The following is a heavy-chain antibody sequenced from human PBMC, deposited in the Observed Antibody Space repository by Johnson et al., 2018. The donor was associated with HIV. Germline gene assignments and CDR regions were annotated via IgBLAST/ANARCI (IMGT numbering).Heavy chain of an antibody. CDR3: AKGRIAVPDAFEI. CDR1: GFTFDDYA. D-gene: IGHD6-19*01. Sequence: QVQLVESGGGLVQPGRSLRLSCAASGFTFDDYAMHWVRQAPGKGLEWVAFIRYDGSNKYYADSVKGRFTISRDNSKNTLYLQMNSLRAEDTAVYYCAKGRIAVPDAFEIWGQGTMVTVSS. V-gene: IGHV3-30*02. J-gene: IGHJ3*02. CDR2: IRYDGSNK.